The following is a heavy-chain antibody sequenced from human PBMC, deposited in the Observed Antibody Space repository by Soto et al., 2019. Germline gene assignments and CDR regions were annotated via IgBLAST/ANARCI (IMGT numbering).Heavy chain of an antibody. CDR3: ARLLGYCSGGSCYSFDY. CDR2: IYYSGST. D-gene: IGHD2-15*01. J-gene: IGHJ4*02. CDR1: GGSISSGCYY. Sequence: PSETLSLTCTVSGGSISSGCYYWSWIRQHPGKGLEWIGYIYYSGSTYYNPSLKSRVTISVDTSKNQFSLKLSSVTAADTAVYYCARLLGYCSGGSCYSFDYWGQGTLVTVSS. V-gene: IGHV4-31*03.